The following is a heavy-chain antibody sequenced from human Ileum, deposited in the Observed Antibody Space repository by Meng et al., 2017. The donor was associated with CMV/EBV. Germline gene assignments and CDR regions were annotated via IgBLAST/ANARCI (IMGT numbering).Heavy chain of an antibody. CDR1: GGSVNSGNYY. CDR3: TSEPPGE. V-gene: IGHV4-61*02. D-gene: IGHD1-14*01. CDR2: IYTNGRA. Sequence: QGLLQQPGPGLVKPSQTLSLTCVVSGGSVNSGNYYWGWVRQPAGKGLEWIGRIYTNGRAGYNPSLKSRVTISMDTSDNQFSLTLNSVTAADTAVYYCTSEPPGEWGRGTLVTVFS. J-gene: IGHJ4*02.